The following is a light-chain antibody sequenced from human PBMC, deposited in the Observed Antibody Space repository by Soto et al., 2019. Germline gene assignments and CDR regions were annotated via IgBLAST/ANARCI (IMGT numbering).Light chain of an antibody. CDR1: QTILNRSNNKNS. J-gene: IGKJ1*01. Sequence: DIVMTQYPDSLAVSLGERATINCKSSQTILNRSNNKNSLAWYQKKPGQPPKLLIYWASTRESGVPDRFTGIGSGSYFTLTVSSLQAADVAVYYGQEYYSPSPTFGQGTKVEIK. CDR3: QEYYSPSPT. CDR2: WAS. V-gene: IGKV4-1*01.